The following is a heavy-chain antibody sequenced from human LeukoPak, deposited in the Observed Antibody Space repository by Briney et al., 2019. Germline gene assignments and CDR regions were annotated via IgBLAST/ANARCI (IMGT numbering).Heavy chain of an antibody. D-gene: IGHD2-15*01. V-gene: IGHV3-7*01. CDR1: GFTFSSYW. Sequence: GGSLRLSCAASGFTFSSYWMSWVRQAPGKGLEWVANINQDGSEKYYVDSVKGRFTISRDNAKNSLYLQMNSLRAEDTAVYYCAKRYCSGGSCYGQFDYWGQGTLATVSS. CDR2: INQDGSEK. J-gene: IGHJ4*02. CDR3: AKRYCSGGSCYGQFDY.